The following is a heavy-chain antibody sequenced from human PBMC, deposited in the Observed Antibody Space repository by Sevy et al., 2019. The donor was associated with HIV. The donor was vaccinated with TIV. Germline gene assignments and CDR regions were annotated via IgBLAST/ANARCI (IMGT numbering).Heavy chain of an antibody. D-gene: IGHD6-13*01. CDR2: ISWSSANI. CDR1: GFTFDDYA. J-gene: IGHJ5*02. V-gene: IGHV3-9*01. Sequence: GGSLRLSCAASGFTFDDYAMHWVRQAPGKGLEWVSSISWSSANIGYADSVKGRFPISRDNAKNSLYLQMNSLRTEDTAFYYCVKAPYSTSSPGWFDPWGQGTLVTVSS. CDR3: VKAPYSTSSPGWFDP.